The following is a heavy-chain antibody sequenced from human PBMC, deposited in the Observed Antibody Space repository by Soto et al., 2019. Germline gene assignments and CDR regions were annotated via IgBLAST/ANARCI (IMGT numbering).Heavy chain of an antibody. CDR1: GYTLTELS. V-gene: IGHV1-24*01. J-gene: IGHJ4*02. CDR2: FDPEDGET. Sequence: ASVKVSCKVSGYTLTELSMHWVRQAPGKGLEWMGGFDPEDGETIYAQKFQGRVTMTEDTSTDTAYMELSSLRSEDTAVYYCATTIHDYIWGSYRYDYWGQGTLVTVS. CDR3: ATTIHDYIWGSYRYDY. D-gene: IGHD3-16*02.